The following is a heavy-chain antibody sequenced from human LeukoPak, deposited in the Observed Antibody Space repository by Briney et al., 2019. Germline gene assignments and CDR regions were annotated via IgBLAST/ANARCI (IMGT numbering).Heavy chain of an antibody. CDR1: GGSISSGGYY. J-gene: IGHJ5*02. D-gene: IGHD6-13*01. CDR2: IYYSGST. Sequence: SETLSLTCTVSGGSISSGGYYWSWIRQHPGKGLEWIGYIYYSGSTYYNPSLKSRVTISVDTSKNQFSLKLSSVTAADTAVYYCARHEVPGIAAASNWFDPWGQGTLVTVSS. CDR3: ARHEVPGIAAASNWFDP. V-gene: IGHV4-31*03.